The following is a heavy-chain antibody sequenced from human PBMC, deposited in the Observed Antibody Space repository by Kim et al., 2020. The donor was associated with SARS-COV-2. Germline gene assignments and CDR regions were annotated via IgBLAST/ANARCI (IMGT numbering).Heavy chain of an antibody. V-gene: IGHV1-2*06. J-gene: IGHJ6*02. CDR1: GYTFTGYY. D-gene: IGHD3-22*01. CDR3: ARDRRSWGYYDSSGSRLYGMDV. CDR2: INPNSGGT. Sequence: ASVKVSCKASGYTFTGYYMHWVRQAPGQGLEWMGRINPNSGGTNYAQKFQGRVTMTRDTSISTAYMELSRLRSDDTAVYYCARDRRSWGYYDSSGSRLYGMDVWGQGTTVTVSS.